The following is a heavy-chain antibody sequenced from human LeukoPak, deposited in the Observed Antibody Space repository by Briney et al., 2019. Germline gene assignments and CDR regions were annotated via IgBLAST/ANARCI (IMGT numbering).Heavy chain of an antibody. J-gene: IGHJ4*02. D-gene: IGHD6-6*01. V-gene: IGHV4-59*01. CDR3: ARDIGAARSDY. Sequence: SETLCLTCTVSGGSISGYYWSWIRQPPGKGLEWIGYIYYSGSAKYNPSLKSRVTISVDTSKNQFSLKLTSVTAADTAVHYCARDIGAARSDYWGQGTLVTVSS. CDR1: GGSISGYY. CDR2: IYYSGSA.